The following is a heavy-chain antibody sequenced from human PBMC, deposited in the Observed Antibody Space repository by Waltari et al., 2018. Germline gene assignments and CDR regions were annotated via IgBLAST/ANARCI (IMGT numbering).Heavy chain of an antibody. V-gene: IGHV4-38-2*01. CDR2: IYHSGST. D-gene: IGHD2-21*02. Sequence: QVQLQESGPGLVKPSETLSLTCAVSGYSISSGYYWGWIRQPPGKGLEWIGSIYHSGSTYYNPSRKSRVTISVDTSKNQFSLKLSSVTAADTAVYYCARGGTDGGNSYYFDYWGQGTLVTVSS. CDR3: ARGGTDGGNSYYFDY. J-gene: IGHJ4*02. CDR1: GYSISSGYY.